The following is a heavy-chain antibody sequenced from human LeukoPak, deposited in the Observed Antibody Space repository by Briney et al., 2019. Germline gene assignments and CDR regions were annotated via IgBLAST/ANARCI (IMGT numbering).Heavy chain of an antibody. CDR3: ARDAITGAPDYFDY. D-gene: IGHD1-14*01. Sequence: GGSLRLSCAGSGFTFSSYDVHWVRQAPGKGLERVAVVSIDGSIKIYADSVKGRFTISRDNSKNTLYLQMNSLRVEDTAVYYCARDAITGAPDYFDYWGQGTLVTVSS. CDR2: VSIDGSIK. V-gene: IGHV3-30*04. CDR1: GFTFSSYD. J-gene: IGHJ4*02.